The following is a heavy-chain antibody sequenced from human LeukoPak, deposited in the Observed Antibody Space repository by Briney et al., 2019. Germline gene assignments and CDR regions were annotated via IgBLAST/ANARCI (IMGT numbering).Heavy chain of an antibody. CDR2: ISYDGSNK. J-gene: IGHJ4*02. V-gene: IGHV3-30-3*01. CDR3: ARGGYDNYYGYFDY. CDR1: GFTFSSYA. D-gene: IGHD3-9*01. Sequence: PGGSLRLSCAASGFTFSSYAMHWVRQAPGKGLEWVAVISYDGSNKYYADSVKGRFTISRDNSKNTLYLQMNSLRAEDTAVYYCARGGYDNYYGYFDYWGQGTLVTVSS.